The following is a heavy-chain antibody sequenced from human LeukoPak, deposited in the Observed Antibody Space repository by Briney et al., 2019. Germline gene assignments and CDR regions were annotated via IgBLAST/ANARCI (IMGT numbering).Heavy chain of an antibody. J-gene: IGHJ4*02. Sequence: ASVKVSCKASGYTFTSYDINWVRQATGQGLEWMGWMNPNSGNTGYAQKFQGRVTITRNTSISTAYMELSSLRSEDTAVYYCPRXFRYXYVWGSYRYFDYXGQGXLVTVXX. D-gene: IGHD3-16*02. CDR3: PRXFRYXYVWGSYRYFDY. CDR2: MNPNSGNT. CDR1: GYTFTSYD. V-gene: IGHV1-8*03.